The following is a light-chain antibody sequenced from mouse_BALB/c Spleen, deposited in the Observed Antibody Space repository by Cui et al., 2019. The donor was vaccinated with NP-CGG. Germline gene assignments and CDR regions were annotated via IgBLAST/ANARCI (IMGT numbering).Light chain of an antibody. CDR2: GTN. J-gene: IGLJ1*01. CDR3: ALWYSNHWV. Sequence: QAVVTQESALTTSPGETVTLTCYPSTGAVTTNNYANWVQEKPDHLFTVLIGGTNNRVPGVPARFSGSLIGDKAALTITGAQTEDEAIYFCALWYSNHWVFGGGTKLTVL. CDR1: TGAVTTNNY. V-gene: IGLV1*01.